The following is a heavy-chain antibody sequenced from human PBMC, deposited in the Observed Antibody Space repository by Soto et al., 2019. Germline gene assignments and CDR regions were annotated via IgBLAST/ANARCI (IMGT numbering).Heavy chain of an antibody. CDR1: GFPFGIYT. J-gene: IGHJ4*02. Sequence: GGSLRLSCXTSGFPFGIYTMNWVRQAPGKGLEWVSSISSSGTYIDYADSVEGRFAISRDDAKNSVFLEMTSLRVDDTAVYYCAREGNYHEFWGQGTLVTVSS. D-gene: IGHD3-10*01. CDR3: AREGNYHEF. V-gene: IGHV3-21*01. CDR2: ISSSGTYI.